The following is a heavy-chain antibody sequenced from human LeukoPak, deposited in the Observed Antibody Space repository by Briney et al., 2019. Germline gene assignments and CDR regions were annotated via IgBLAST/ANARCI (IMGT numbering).Heavy chain of an antibody. Sequence: PGGSLRLSCAASGLTFSSHWMHWVRQAPGKGLVWVSGISGSGDNTYYADSVKGRFTISRDNSKNTLYVQVNSLGTEDTAAYYCAKGSYYDSSGSFYFDYWGQGTLVTVSS. CDR3: AKGSYYDSSGSFYFDY. J-gene: IGHJ4*02. CDR2: ISGSGDNT. V-gene: IGHV3-23*01. CDR1: GLTFSSHW. D-gene: IGHD3-22*01.